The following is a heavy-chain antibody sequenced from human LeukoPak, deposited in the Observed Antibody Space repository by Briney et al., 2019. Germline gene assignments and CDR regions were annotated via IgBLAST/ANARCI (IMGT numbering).Heavy chain of an antibody. J-gene: IGHJ6*03. CDR1: GGTFSSYA. CDR2: NIPIFGTA. Sequence: GASVKVSCKASGGTFSSYAISWVRQAPGQGLEWMAGNIPIFGTANYAQKFQGRVTITADESTSTAYMELSSLRSEDTAVYYCARVSGYGDYVPHYYYYMDVWGKGTTVTVSS. D-gene: IGHD4-17*01. V-gene: IGHV1-69*13. CDR3: ARVSGYGDYVPHYYYYMDV.